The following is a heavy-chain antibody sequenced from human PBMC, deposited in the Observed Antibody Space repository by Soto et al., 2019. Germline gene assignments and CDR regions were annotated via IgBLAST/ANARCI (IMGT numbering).Heavy chain of an antibody. CDR1: GFTFSDHY. V-gene: IGHV3-11*06. CDR3: ARGHHSMDV. Sequence: PGGSLRLSCAASGFTFSDHYMTWIRQAPGKGLEWISYINPSGTYTHYADSVKGRFTLSRDNAENSLYLQMNSLRPEDTALYYCARGHHSMDVWGQGATVTVSS. J-gene: IGHJ6*02. CDR2: INPSGTYT.